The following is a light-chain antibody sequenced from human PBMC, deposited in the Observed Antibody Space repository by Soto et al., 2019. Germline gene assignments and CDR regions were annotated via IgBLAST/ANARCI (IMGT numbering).Light chain of an antibody. CDR2: DAS. Sequence: ELVLPPSPATLSLSPGDRATLSCRASQSVSSYLAWYQQKPGQAPRLLIYDASNRATGIPARFSVSVSGTDFTLNISSLEPEDFAVYYGQQRSNWLWTFGQGNKVDIK. CDR1: QSVSSY. J-gene: IGKJ1*01. CDR3: QQRSNWLWT. V-gene: IGKV3-11*01.